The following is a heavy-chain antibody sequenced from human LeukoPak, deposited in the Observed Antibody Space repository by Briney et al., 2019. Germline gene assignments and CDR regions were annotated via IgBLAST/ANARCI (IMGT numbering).Heavy chain of an antibody. CDR1: GFTFSNSW. J-gene: IGHJ5*02. D-gene: IGHD6-13*01. Sequence: PGGSLRLSCAASGFTFSNSWMHWVCQAPEKGLEWVADIKCDGSEKCYVDSVKGRLTISRDNAENSLYLQMNSLRAEDTAVYYCARDAAGYDPWGQGTLVTVSS. CDR2: IKCDGSEK. V-gene: IGHV3-52*01. CDR3: ARDAAGYDP.